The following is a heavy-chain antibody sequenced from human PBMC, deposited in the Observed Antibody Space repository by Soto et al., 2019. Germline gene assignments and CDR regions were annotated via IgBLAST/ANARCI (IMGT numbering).Heavy chain of an antibody. D-gene: IGHD3-16*01. CDR1: GFTFSSYA. CDR2: ISYDGSNK. V-gene: IGHV3-30-3*01. Sequence: QVQLVESGGGVVQPGRSLRLSCAASGFTFSSYAMHWVRQAPGKGLEWVAVISYDGSNKYYADSVKGRFTISRDNSKNTLYLQMHSLRAEDTAVYYCASAYEGDYFAYSVQGTLVTVSS. CDR3: ASAYEGDYFAY. J-gene: IGHJ4*02.